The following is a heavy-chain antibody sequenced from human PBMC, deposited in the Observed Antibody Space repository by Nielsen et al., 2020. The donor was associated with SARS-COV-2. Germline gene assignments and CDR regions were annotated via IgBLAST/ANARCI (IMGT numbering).Heavy chain of an antibody. Sequence: SETLSLTCTVSGGSMKTASYYWSWIRQHPEWGLEWVGYIYHTGSTYYNAALESRVTISADMSENQFSLELTSLTAADTAVYYCARALYNWNYFGYYYGMDVWGQGTTVTVSS. CDR3: ARALYNWNYFGYYYGMDV. CDR1: GGSMKTASYY. J-gene: IGHJ6*02. V-gene: IGHV4-31*03. D-gene: IGHD1-7*01. CDR2: IYHTGST.